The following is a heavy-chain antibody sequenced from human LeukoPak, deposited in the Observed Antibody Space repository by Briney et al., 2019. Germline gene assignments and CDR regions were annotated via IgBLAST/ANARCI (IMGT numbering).Heavy chain of an antibody. Sequence: PSETLSLTCTVSGYSISTLANWGWIRQSPGKGLEWVASIYHGGSTYYNPSLRGRVTISMDTSKNQISLKLTSVTAADTAVYYCARGPTYSSSWYVWFDPWGQGTLVTVSS. CDR3: ARGPTYSSSWYVWFDP. CDR2: IYHGGST. J-gene: IGHJ5*02. CDR1: GYSISTLAN. V-gene: IGHV4-38-2*02. D-gene: IGHD6-13*01.